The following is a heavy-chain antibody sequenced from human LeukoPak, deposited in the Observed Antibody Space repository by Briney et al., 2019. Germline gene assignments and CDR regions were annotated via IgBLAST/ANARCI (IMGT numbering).Heavy chain of an antibody. CDR2: ISYDGSNK. J-gene: IGHJ4*02. CDR1: GFPFSSYG. V-gene: IGHV3-30*18. CDR3: AKDFSSGYYYFDY. D-gene: IGHD3-22*01. Sequence: GSLRLSFAASGFPFSSYGMHWVRPAPGKGLEWVAVISYDGSNKYYADSVKGRFTISRDNAKNSLYLQMNSLRAEDTALYYCAKDFSSGYYYFDYWGQGTLVTVSS.